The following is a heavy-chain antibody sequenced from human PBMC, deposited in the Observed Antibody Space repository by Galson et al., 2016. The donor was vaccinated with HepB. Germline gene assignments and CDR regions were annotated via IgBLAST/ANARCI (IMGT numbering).Heavy chain of an antibody. Sequence: SVKVSCKASGYTFTNYGISWVRQAPGQGLEWMGWISAYYGNRNYAQKLQGRVTMTTDTSTSTAYMELRSLRSDDTAVYYCARDTTHNSGSFNRYLDYWGQGTLVTVPS. D-gene: IGHD1-26*01. J-gene: IGHJ4*02. V-gene: IGHV1-18*01. CDR3: ARDTTHNSGSFNRYLDY. CDR2: ISAYYGNR. CDR1: GYTFTNYG.